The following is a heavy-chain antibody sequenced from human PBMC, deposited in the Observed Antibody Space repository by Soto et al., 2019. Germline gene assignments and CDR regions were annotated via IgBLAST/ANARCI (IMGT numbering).Heavy chain of an antibody. D-gene: IGHD2-21*02. CDR2: IIPIFGTA. Sequence: QVQLVQSGAEVKKPGASVKVSCKVSGYTLTELSMHWARQAPGKGLEWMGGIIPIFGTANYAQKFQGRVTITADESTSTAYMELSSLRSEDTAVYYCARPSVPTQDCYPFDYWGQGTLVTVSS. J-gene: IGHJ4*02. V-gene: IGHV1-69*13. CDR3: ARPSVPTQDCYPFDY. CDR1: GYTLTELS.